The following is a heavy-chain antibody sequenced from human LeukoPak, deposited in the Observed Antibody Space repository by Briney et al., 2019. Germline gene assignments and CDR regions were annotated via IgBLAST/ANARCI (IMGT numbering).Heavy chain of an antibody. V-gene: IGHV1-2*02. Sequence: GASVKVSCKASGYTFTSYAMNWVRQAPGQGLEWMGWITPQTGGTNIAQKFRGRVTMTRDRSITTAYMALSRLTSDDTALYYCARDDTATPNWELDYWGQGTLVTVSS. CDR3: ARDDTATPNWELDY. CDR2: ITPQTGGT. J-gene: IGHJ4*02. D-gene: IGHD1-1*01. CDR1: GYTFTSYA.